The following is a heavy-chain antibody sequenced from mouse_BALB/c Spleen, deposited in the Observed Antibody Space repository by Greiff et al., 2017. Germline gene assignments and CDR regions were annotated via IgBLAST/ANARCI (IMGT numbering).Heavy chain of an antibody. V-gene: IGHV1-7*01. J-gene: IGHJ3*01. CDR2: INPITGYT. CDR3: AMEGRYDVAWFAY. CDR1: GYTFTSYW. Sequence: QVQLQQSGAELAKPGASVKMSCKASGYTFTSYWMHWVKQRPGQGLEWIGYINPITGYTEYNQKFKDKATLTADKSSSTAYMQLSSLTSEDSAVYFCAMEGRYDVAWFAYWGQGTLVTVSA. D-gene: IGHD2-14*01.